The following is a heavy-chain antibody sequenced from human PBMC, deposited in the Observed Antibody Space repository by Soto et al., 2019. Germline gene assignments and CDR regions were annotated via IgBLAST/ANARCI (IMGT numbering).Heavy chain of an antibody. CDR3: ARTSVAQSEDYFDY. J-gene: IGHJ4*02. Sequence: ASVKVTCKTSGYSFTTYGISWVRQAPGQGLEWMGWTSSNNGKTKYAQKFQGRVTMTTDKSTNTVHMELRSLRSGDTAVYYCARTSVAQSEDYFDYWGQGTLVTVSS. CDR1: GYSFTTYG. V-gene: IGHV1-18*01. CDR2: TSSNNGKT. D-gene: IGHD5-12*01.